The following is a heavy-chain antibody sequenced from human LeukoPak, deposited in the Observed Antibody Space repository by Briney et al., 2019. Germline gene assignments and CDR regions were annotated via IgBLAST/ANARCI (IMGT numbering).Heavy chain of an antibody. CDR1: GFSLSTSGVG. CDR2: IYWDDDK. V-gene: IGHV2-5*02. D-gene: IGHD5-24*01. Sequence: SGPTLVNPTQTLTLTCTFSGFSLSTSGVGVGWIRQPPGKALEWLALIYWDDDKRYSPSLKSRLTITKDTSKTQVVLTRTNMDPWDTATYYCAPSEFGDGYKPGSPPLDYGGRGTWSPSPQ. CDR3: APSEFGDGYKPGSPPLDY. J-gene: IGHJ4*02.